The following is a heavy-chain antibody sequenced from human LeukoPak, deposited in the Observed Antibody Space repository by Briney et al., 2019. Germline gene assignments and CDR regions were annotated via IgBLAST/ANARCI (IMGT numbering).Heavy chain of an antibody. CDR2: ISYDGSNK. CDR1: GFTFSSYA. V-gene: IGHV3-30-3*01. D-gene: IGHD4-11*01. Sequence: GGSLRLSCAASGFTFSSYAMHWVRQAPGKGVEGVADISYDGSNKYYADSVKGRFTISRDNSKNTLYLQMNSLRAEDTAVYYCARGGTPSPINLYSNYSVLCYFDYWGQGTLVTVSS. J-gene: IGHJ4*02. CDR3: ARGGTPSPINLYSNYSVLCYFDY.